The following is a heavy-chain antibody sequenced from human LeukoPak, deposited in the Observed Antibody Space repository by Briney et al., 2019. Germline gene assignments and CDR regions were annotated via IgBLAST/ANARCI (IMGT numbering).Heavy chain of an antibody. Sequence: GASVKVSCKASGYTFTSYGISWVRQAPGQGLEWMGWISAYNGNTNYAQKLQGRVTMTTDTSTSTAYMELRSLRSDDTAVYYCARAPITMVRGAVNFDYWGQGTLVTVSS. CDR2: ISAYNGNT. V-gene: IGHV1-18*01. J-gene: IGHJ4*02. CDR3: ARAPITMVRGAVNFDY. D-gene: IGHD3-10*01. CDR1: GYTFTSYG.